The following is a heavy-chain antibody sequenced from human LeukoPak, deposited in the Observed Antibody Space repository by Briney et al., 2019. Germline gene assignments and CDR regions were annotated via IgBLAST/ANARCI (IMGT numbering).Heavy chain of an antibody. J-gene: IGHJ4*02. CDR3: VKLLSGPFDY. Sequence: PSETLSLTCTVSGGSISSTSYYWGWIRQPPGKGLEWIGSIYYSGRTYYNPSLKSRVTISVDTSKNQFSPKLNSVTAADTAVYYCVKLLSGPFDYWGQGTLVTVSS. CDR2: IYYSGRT. D-gene: IGHD3-10*01. CDR1: GGSISSTSYY. V-gene: IGHV4-39*07.